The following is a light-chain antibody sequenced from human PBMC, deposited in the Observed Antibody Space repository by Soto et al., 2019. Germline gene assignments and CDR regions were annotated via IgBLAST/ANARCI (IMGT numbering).Light chain of an antibody. V-gene: IGKV3-15*01. CDR2: GAS. Sequence: EILMTQSPATLSVSPGERATLSCRASQSVSSDLDWYHKKTGKAPRLLIYGASTRATGIPARFSGSGYGTELTITINSLKYEDFEVYYCQQYNNSTRTFGQGTKVDIK. J-gene: IGKJ1*01. CDR1: QSVSSD. CDR3: QQYNNSTRT.